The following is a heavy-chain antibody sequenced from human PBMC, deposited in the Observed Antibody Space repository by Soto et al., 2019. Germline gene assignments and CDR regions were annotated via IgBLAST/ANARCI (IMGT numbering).Heavy chain of an antibody. CDR2: IYYSGNT. CDR1: GGSISSSSYY. J-gene: IGHJ4*02. V-gene: IGHV4-39*01. CDR3: ARQSRQLPFDY. Sequence: PSETLSLTCTVSGGSISSSSYYWGWIRQPPGKGLEWIGSIYYSGNTYYNPSLKSRVTISVDTSKNQFSLKLSSVTAADTAVYYCARQSRQLPFDYWGQGTLVTVSS. D-gene: IGHD5-18*01.